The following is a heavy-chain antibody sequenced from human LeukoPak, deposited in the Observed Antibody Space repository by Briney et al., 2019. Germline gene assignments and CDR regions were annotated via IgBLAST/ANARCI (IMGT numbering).Heavy chain of an antibody. CDR2: ISAYNGNT. CDR3: AREVPWNAGYNWFDP. CDR1: GYTFTSYG. J-gene: IGHJ5*02. D-gene: IGHD1-1*01. Sequence: ASVKVSCKASGYTFTSYGISWVRQAPGQGLEWMGWISAYNGNTNYAQKLQGRVTMTTDTPTSTAYMELRSLRSDDTAVYYCAREVPWNAGYNWFDPWGQGTLVTVSS. V-gene: IGHV1-18*01.